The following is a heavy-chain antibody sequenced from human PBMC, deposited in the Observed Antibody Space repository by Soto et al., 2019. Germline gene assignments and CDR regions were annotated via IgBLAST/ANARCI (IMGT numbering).Heavy chain of an antibody. Sequence: QVQLVQSGAEVKKPGASVKVSCKASGYTFTSYDINWVRQATGQGLEWMGWMNPNSGNTGYAQKFQGRVTMTRNTSISTAYMELSSLRSEDTAVYYCARMARERRGAALITMVRGVYYYYGMDVWGQGTTVTVSS. CDR2: MNPNSGNT. CDR1: GYTFTSYD. J-gene: IGHJ6*02. V-gene: IGHV1-8*01. D-gene: IGHD3-10*01. CDR3: ARMARERRGAALITMVRGVYYYYGMDV.